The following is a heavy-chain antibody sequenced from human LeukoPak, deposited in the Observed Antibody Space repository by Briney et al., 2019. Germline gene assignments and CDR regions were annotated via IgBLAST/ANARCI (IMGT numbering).Heavy chain of an antibody. Sequence: SVKVSCKASGGTFSSYAISWVRQAPGQGLEWMGRIIPILGIANYAQKFQGRVTITADKSTTTAYMELSSLRSEDTAVYYCARDEYSSSWYNFDYWGQGTLVTVSS. J-gene: IGHJ4*02. D-gene: IGHD6-13*01. V-gene: IGHV1-69*04. CDR1: GGTFSSYA. CDR3: ARDEYSSSWYNFDY. CDR2: IIPILGIA.